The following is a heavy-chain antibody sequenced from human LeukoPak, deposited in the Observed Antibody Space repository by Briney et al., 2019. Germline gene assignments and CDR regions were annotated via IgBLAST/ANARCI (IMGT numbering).Heavy chain of an antibody. CDR1: GFTFSSYG. Sequence: PGRSLRLSCAASGFTFSSYGLHWVRQAPGKGLEWVAIIWHDGNNKYYADSVKGRFTISRDNSKNTLYLQMNSLRAEGTAVYYCAKDQSLEGSETDAFDIWGQGTMVTVSS. V-gene: IGHV3-33*06. J-gene: IGHJ3*02. CDR3: AKDQSLEGSETDAFDI. D-gene: IGHD1-1*01. CDR2: IWHDGNNK.